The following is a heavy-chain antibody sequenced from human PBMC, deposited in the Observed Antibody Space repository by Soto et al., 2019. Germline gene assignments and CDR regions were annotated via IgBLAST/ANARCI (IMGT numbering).Heavy chain of an antibody. D-gene: IGHD5-12*01. V-gene: IGHV3-15*01. CDR3: TTRYGWLQFYY. J-gene: IGHJ4*02. CDR1: GFTVSNAW. Sequence: EVQLVESGGGLVKPGGSLRLSCAASGFTVSNAWMSWVRQAPGKGLEWVGRIKSKTDGGTTDYAAPVKGRFTISRDDSKNTLYLQMNSLKTEDTAVYYCTTRYGWLQFYYWGQGTLVTVSS. CDR2: IKSKTDGGTT.